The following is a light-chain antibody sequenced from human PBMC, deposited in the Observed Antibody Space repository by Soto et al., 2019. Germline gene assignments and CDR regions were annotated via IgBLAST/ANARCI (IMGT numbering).Light chain of an antibody. CDR3: QQYGSSGT. V-gene: IGKV3-20*01. CDR1: QSVSNNY. J-gene: IGKJ1*01. CDR2: GAS. Sequence: EIVLTQSPGTPSLSPGERATLSCRASQSVSNNYLAWYQQKPGQAPRLLIYGASNRATGTPDRFGGSGSGTDFTLTISRLEPEYFAVYYCQQYGSSGTFGQGTKVDIK.